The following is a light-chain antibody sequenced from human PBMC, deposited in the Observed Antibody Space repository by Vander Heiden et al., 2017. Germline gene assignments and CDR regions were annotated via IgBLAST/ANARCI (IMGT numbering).Light chain of an antibody. J-gene: IGLJ2*01. CDR3: NSLDNRGNHREVL. CDR1: RRRNSF. V-gene: IGLV3-19*01. Sequence: SSELTQDSAVSVALGQTVRHTWQGDRRRNSFASWYRQEPGQAPVLVIYAKNNRHSGITYRFSGSNSGNTASLTLTGAQAEDEADYYCNSLDNRGNHREVLFGGGTKLTVL. CDR2: AKN.